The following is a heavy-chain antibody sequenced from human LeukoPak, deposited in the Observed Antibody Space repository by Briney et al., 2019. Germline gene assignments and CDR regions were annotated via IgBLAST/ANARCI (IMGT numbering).Heavy chain of an antibody. Sequence: SETLSLTCTVSGGSISSYYWSWIRQPPGKGLESIGYIYYSGSTNYNPSLKSRVTISVDTSKNQFSLKLSSVTAADTAVYYCASSFPSYSSGFDYWGQGTLVTVSS. CDR3: ASSFPSYSSGFDY. V-gene: IGHV4-59*01. D-gene: IGHD6-19*01. J-gene: IGHJ4*02. CDR2: IYYSGST. CDR1: GGSISSYY.